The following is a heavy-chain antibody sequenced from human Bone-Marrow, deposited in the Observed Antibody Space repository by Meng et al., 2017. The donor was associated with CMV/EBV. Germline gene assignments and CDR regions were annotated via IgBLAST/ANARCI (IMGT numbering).Heavy chain of an antibody. CDR2: MNPNSGNT. J-gene: IGHJ6*02. CDR1: GYTFTGYF. Sequence: ASVKVSCKASGYTFTGYFMHWVRQAPGQGLEWMGWMNPNSGNTGYAQKFQGRVTMTRNTSISTAYMELSSLRSEDTAVYYCARGPYYDFWSGYYTYYYYYGMDVWGQGTSVTFSS. D-gene: IGHD3-3*01. V-gene: IGHV1-8*02. CDR3: ARGPYYDFWSGYYTYYYYYGMDV.